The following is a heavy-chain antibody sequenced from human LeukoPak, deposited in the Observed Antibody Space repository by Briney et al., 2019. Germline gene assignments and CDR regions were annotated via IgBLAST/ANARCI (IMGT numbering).Heavy chain of an antibody. CDR3: AKLPTIATEYCGGDCYIDY. CDR1: GFTFSSYA. CDR2: ISGSGTGT. V-gene: IGHV3-23*01. Sequence: PGGSLRLSCTASGFTFSSYAMSWVRQAPGKGLEWVSAISGSGTGTFYADSVKGRFTISRDNSKNTLYLQMNSLRAEDTAVYYCAKLPTIATEYCGGDCYIDYWGQGTLVTVSS. D-gene: IGHD2-21*02. J-gene: IGHJ4*02.